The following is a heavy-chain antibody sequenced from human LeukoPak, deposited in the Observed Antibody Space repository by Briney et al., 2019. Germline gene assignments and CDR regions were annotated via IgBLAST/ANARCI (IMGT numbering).Heavy chain of an antibody. V-gene: IGHV3-30*02. CDR2: IWYDGSNK. Sequence: GGSLRLSCVASGFTFSSYGMHWVRQAPGRGLDWVAFIWYDGSNKYYADSVKGRFTISRDNSKNTLYLQMNSLRAEDTAVYYCAKDRDSSLYFDYWGQGTLVTVSS. CDR3: AKDRDSSLYFDY. D-gene: IGHD6-6*01. CDR1: GFTFSSYG. J-gene: IGHJ4*02.